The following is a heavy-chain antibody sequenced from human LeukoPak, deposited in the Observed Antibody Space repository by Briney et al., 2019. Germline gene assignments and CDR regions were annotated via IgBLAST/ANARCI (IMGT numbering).Heavy chain of an antibody. CDR1: GGSISSSSYY. V-gene: IGHV4-39*01. CDR3: ARQIRLGELSVYDY. J-gene: IGHJ4*02. Sequence: SETLSLTCTVSGGSISSSSYYWGWIRQPPGKGLEWIGSIYYSGSTYYNPSLKSRVTISVDTSKNQFSLKLSSVTAADTAVYYCARQIRLGELSVYDYWGQGTLVTVSS. D-gene: IGHD3-16*02. CDR2: IYYSGST.